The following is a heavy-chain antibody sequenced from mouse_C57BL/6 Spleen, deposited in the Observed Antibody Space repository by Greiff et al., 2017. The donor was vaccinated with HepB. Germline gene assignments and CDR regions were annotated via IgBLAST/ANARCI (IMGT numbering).Heavy chain of an antibody. CDR3: ARVEGQDYYAMDY. D-gene: IGHD3-3*01. CDR1: GYTFTSYW. Sequence: QVQLQQSGAELVKPGASVKMSCKASGYTFTSYWITWVKQRPGQGLEWIGDIYPGSGSTNYNEKFKSKATLTVDTSSSTAYMQLSSLTSEDSAVYYCARVEGQDYYAMDYWGQGTSVTVSS. V-gene: IGHV1-55*01. CDR2: IYPGSGST. J-gene: IGHJ4*01.